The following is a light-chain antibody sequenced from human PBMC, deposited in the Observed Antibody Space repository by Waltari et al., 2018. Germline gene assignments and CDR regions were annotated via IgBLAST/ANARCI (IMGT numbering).Light chain of an antibody. J-gene: IGLJ2*01. CDR1: SSDVGGYNY. CDR3: NSYTSSSTLV. CDR2: DVS. V-gene: IGLV2-14*01. Sequence: QSALTQPASVSGSPGQSITISCTGTSSDVGGYNYVSWYQQHPGKAPKLMIYDVSNPPSGFSTRFSGSKSGNTASLTISGLQAEDEADYYCNSYTSSSTLVFGGGTKLTVL.